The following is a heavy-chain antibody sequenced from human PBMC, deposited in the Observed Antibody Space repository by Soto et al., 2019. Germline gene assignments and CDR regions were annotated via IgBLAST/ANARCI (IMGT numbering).Heavy chain of an antibody. J-gene: IGHJ6*02. CDR2: ISPSGGST. Sequence: GASVKVSCKASGYTFTSYYMHWVRQAPGQGLEWMGIISPSGGSTSYAQKFQGRVTMTRDTSTSTVYMELSSLRSEDTAVYYCARDWRYSYGRTRHYGMDVWGQGTTVTVSS. CDR1: GYTFTSYY. D-gene: IGHD5-18*01. CDR3: ARDWRYSYGRTRHYGMDV. V-gene: IGHV1-46*01.